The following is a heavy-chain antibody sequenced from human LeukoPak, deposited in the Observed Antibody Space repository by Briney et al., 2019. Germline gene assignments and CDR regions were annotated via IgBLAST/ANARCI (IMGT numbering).Heavy chain of an antibody. CDR3: GRGGIRGVVVGY. J-gene: IGHJ4*02. D-gene: IGHD3-10*01. Sequence: GGSLRLSCAASGFTFSSYWMTWVRQAPGKGLEWVAKINQDGSDKHYVDSLKGQFTISRDNAKNSLYLQMDSLRADDTAVYYCGRGGIRGVVVGYWGQGTLVTVSP. CDR1: GFTFSSYW. V-gene: IGHV3-7*05. CDR2: INQDGSDK.